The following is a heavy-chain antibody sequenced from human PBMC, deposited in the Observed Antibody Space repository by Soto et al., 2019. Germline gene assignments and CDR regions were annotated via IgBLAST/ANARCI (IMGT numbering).Heavy chain of an antibody. J-gene: IGHJ4*02. V-gene: IGHV4-34*01. CDR2: INHSGST. CDR1: GGSFSGYY. Sequence: SETLSLTCAVYGGSFSGYYWSWIRQPPGKGLEWIGEINHSGSTNYNPSLKSRVTISVDTSKNQFSLKLSSVTAADTAVYYCARGNYDILTGYYSYFDYWGQGTLVTVSS. D-gene: IGHD3-9*01. CDR3: ARGNYDILTGYYSYFDY.